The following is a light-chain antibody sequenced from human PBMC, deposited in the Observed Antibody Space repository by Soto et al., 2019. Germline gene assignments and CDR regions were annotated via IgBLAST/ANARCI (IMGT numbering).Light chain of an antibody. CDR2: LNSDGSH. Sequence: QAVVTQSPSASASLGASVKLTCTLSSGHTRYAIAWHQQQPEKGPRFLMKLNSDGSHMKGDGIPDRFSGSSSGAERYLIISSLQSEDEADYYCQTWVTGLNWVFGGGTKVTVL. V-gene: IGLV4-69*01. J-gene: IGLJ3*02. CDR1: SGHTRYA. CDR3: QTWVTGLNWV.